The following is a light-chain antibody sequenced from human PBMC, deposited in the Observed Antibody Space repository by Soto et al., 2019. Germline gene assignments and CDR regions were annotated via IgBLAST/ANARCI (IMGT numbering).Light chain of an antibody. Sequence: DIQLTQSPSFLSASVGDRVTITCRASQGISSYLAWYQQKPGKAPKLLIYAASTLQSGVPSRFSGSGSGTEFTLTISSLHPEDFATYYCQQLNSYPRVTFGPGTKVDIK. CDR3: QQLNSYPRVT. CDR1: QGISSY. J-gene: IGKJ3*01. V-gene: IGKV1-9*01. CDR2: AAS.